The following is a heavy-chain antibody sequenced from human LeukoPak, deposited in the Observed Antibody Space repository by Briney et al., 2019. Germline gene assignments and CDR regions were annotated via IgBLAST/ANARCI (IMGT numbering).Heavy chain of an antibody. V-gene: IGHV3-11*04. J-gene: IGHJ3*02. D-gene: IGHD2-21*01. CDR2: INNVGNII. CDR3: ARDLWDCGGDCPPGAFDI. CDR1: GFTLTDKY. Sequence: GGSLRLSCAASGFTLTDKYMSWIRQAPGKGLEWVAYINNVGNIIYYADSVKGRFTISRDTAKQSLYLQMNSLRAEDTAVYYCARDLWDCGGDCPPGAFDIWGQGTMVTVSS.